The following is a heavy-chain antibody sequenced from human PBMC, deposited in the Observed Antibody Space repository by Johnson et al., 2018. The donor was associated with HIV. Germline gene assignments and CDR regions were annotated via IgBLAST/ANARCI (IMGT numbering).Heavy chain of an antibody. D-gene: IGHD2-21*02. CDR2: VSYDGTNK. CDR1: GFTFSSYA. Sequence: QVQLVESGGGLVQPGGSLRLSCAASGFTFSSYAMHWVRQAPGKGLEWVAVVSYDGTNKYYADSVKGRFTISRDNSKNTLYLEMNSLRAEDTAVYYCARCSLAYCGGDCYFDAFDMWGQGTMVTVSS. V-gene: IGHV3-30*04. CDR3: ARCSLAYCGGDCYFDAFDM. J-gene: IGHJ3*02.